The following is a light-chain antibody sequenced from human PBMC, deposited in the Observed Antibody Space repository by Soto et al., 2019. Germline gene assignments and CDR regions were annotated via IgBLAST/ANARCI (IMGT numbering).Light chain of an antibody. J-gene: IGKJ1*01. CDR1: QTVSKF. Sequence: DIQMTQSPSSLSASVGDRVTIACRASQTVSKFVNWYQQKPGKVPTLLIFTTSTLHSGVPSRFSGSGSGTEFTLTINGLQPEDFDTYYCQQTYTIPRTFAQGTKVDIK. V-gene: IGKV1-39*01. CDR2: TTS. CDR3: QQTYTIPRT.